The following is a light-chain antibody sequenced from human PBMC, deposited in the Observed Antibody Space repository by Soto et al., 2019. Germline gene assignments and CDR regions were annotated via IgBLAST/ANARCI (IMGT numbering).Light chain of an antibody. Sequence: EIVLTQSPGTVSLSPGERATLSCRASQSVSDSYLAWYQQKPGQAPRLLIYASSRATGIPDRFSGSGSGTDFTLSISRLEPEDFAVYYCQHYGTSALFGPGTRVDIK. CDR1: QSVSDSY. CDR2: AS. V-gene: IGKV3-20*01. J-gene: IGKJ3*01. CDR3: QHYGTSAL.